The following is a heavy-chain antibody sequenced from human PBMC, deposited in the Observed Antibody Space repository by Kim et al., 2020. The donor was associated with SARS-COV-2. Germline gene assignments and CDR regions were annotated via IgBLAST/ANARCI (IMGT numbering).Heavy chain of an antibody. V-gene: IGHV3-30*04. D-gene: IGHD1-26*01. CDR1: GFTFSSYA. CDR2: ISYDGSNK. Sequence: GGSLRLSCAASGFTFSSYAMHWVRQAPGKGLEWVAVISYDGSNKYYADSVKGRFTISRDNSKNTLYLQMNSLRAEDTAVYYCARPYSGSYYGGFDYWGQGTLVTVSS. J-gene: IGHJ4*02. CDR3: ARPYSGSYYGGFDY.